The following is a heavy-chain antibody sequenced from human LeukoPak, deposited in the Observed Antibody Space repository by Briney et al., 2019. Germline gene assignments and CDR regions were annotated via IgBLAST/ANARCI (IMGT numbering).Heavy chain of an antibody. CDR3: ARQSPGSGRFDY. CDR1: GGSISSSSYY. D-gene: IGHD2-15*01. Sequence: PSETLSLTCTVSGGSISSSSYYWGWIRQPPGKGLEWIGSIYYSGSTYYNPSLKSRVTISVDTSKNQFSLKLSSVTAADTAVYYCARQSPGSGRFDYWGQGTLVTVS. CDR2: IYYSGST. J-gene: IGHJ4*02. V-gene: IGHV4-39*01.